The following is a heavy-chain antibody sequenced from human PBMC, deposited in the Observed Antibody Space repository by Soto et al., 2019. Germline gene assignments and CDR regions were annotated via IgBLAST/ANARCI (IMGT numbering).Heavy chain of an antibody. CDR2: IIPIFGTA. J-gene: IGHJ4*02. D-gene: IGHD1-26*01. CDR3: AGGYNGGATGWTFDY. V-gene: IGHV1-69*01. Sequence: QVQLVQSGAEVKKPGSSVKVSCKASGGTFSSYAISWVRQPPGQGLEWMGGIIPIFGTANYAQKFQGRVTITADESTSTAYMELSGLRSEDTAVYYFAGGYNGGATGWTFDYWGQGTLVTVSS. CDR1: GGTFSSYA.